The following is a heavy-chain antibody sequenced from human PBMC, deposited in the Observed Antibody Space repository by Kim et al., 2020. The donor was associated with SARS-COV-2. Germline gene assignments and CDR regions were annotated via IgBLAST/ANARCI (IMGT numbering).Heavy chain of an antibody. CDR3: AKDPRIVVVPAASADP. J-gene: IGHJ5*02. D-gene: IGHD2-2*01. V-gene: IGHV3-23*01. CDR2: ISGSGGST. Sequence: GGSLRLSCAASGFTFSSYAMSWVRQAPGKGLEWVSAISGSGGSTYYADSVKGRFTISRDNSKNTLYLQMNSLRAEDTAVYYCAKDPRIVVVPAASADPWGQGTLVTVSS. CDR1: GFTFSSYA.